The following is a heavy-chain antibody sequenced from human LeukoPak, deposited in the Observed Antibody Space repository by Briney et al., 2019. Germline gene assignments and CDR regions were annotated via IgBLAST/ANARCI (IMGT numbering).Heavy chain of an antibody. CDR1: GFTFDDYA. Sequence: PGGSLRLSCAASGFTFDDYAMHWVRQAPGKGLEWVSGISWNSGSIGYADSVKGRFTISRDNSKNTLYLQMNSLRAEDTAVYYCARDLRPIAVARNFDYWGQGTLVTVSS. CDR3: ARDLRPIAVARNFDY. D-gene: IGHD6-19*01. V-gene: IGHV3-9*01. CDR2: ISWNSGSI. J-gene: IGHJ4*02.